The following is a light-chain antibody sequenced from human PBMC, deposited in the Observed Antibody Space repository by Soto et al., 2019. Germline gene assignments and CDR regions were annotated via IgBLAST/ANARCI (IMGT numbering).Light chain of an antibody. CDR2: GSS. Sequence: EIGLTQSPGTLSLSPGERATLSCRASQSVSSSHLAWYQQKPGQAPRLLMYGSSSRATAIPDRFSGSGSGTDFTLTISRLEPEDFAVYYCQKYGSSPPITFGQGTRLEIK. CDR3: QKYGSSPPIT. V-gene: IGKV3-20*01. CDR1: QSVSSSH. J-gene: IGKJ5*01.